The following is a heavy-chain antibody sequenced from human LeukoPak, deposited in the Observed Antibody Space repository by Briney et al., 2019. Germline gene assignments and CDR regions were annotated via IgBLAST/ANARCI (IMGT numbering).Heavy chain of an antibody. D-gene: IGHD5-12*01. CDR1: GFTFSSYA. J-gene: IGHJ3*02. V-gene: IGHV3-64*01. Sequence: GGSLRLSCAASGFTFSSYAMHWVRQAPGKGLEYVSAISSNGGSTYYANSVKGRFTISRDNSKNTLYLQMNSLRAEDTAVYYRAKDDSGYDPDAFDIWGQGTMVTVSS. CDR2: ISSNGGST. CDR3: AKDDSGYDPDAFDI.